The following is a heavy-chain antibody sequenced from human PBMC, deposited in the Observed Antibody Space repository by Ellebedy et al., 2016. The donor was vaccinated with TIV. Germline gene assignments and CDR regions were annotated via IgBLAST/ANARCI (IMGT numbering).Heavy chain of an antibody. CDR3: ARGAVVVTAVPDY. CDR1: GFTVSNNY. J-gene: IGHJ4*02. V-gene: IGHV3-66*01. D-gene: IGHD2-21*02. Sequence: GESLKISXAASGFTVSNNYMSWVRQAPGKGLEWVSVIYSGGSTYYADSVKGRFTISRDNSKNTLYLQMNSLRAEDTAVYYCARGAVVVTAVPDYWGQGTLVTVSS. CDR2: IYSGGST.